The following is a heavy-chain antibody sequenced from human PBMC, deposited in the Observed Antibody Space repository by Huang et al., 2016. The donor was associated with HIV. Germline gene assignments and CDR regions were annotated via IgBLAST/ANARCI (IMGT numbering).Heavy chain of an antibody. CDR1: GGSISSHY. D-gene: IGHD6-19*01. J-gene: IGHJ6*03. Sequence: QVQLQESGPGLVKPSETLSLTCTVSGGSISSHYWSWIRQHPGKGLEWIGNIYYSGSTNYIPSLKSRVTIAVDTSKNQFSLKLSSVTAADTAVYYCAREITVPWGYYYMDVWGKGTTVTVSS. CDR3: AREITVPWGYYYMDV. CDR2: IYYSGST. V-gene: IGHV4-59*11.